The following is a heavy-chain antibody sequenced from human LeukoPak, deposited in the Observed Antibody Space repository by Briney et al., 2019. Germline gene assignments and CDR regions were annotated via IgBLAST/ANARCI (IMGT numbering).Heavy chain of an antibody. CDR3: AKDIAETSYYFDY. CDR2: IRYDGSNK. D-gene: IGHD6-13*01. V-gene: IGHV3-30*02. Sequence: PGGSLRLSCAASGFTFSSYAMHWVRQAPGKGLEWVAFIRYDGSNKYYADSVKGRFTISRDNSKNTLYLQMNSLRAEDTAVYYCAKDIAETSYYFDYWGQGTLVTVSS. CDR1: GFTFSSYA. J-gene: IGHJ4*02.